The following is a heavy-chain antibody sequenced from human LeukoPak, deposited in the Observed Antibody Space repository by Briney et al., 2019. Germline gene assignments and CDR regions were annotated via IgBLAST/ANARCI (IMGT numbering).Heavy chain of an antibody. V-gene: IGHV1-69*13. J-gene: IGHJ4*02. Sequence: GASVKVSCKASGGTFSSYAISWVRQAPGQGLEWMGGTIPIFGTANYAQMFQGRVTITADESTSTAYKELSSLRSEDTAVYYCARDVEMATITEPYFDYWGQGTLVTVSS. CDR1: GGTFSSYA. CDR3: ARDVEMATITEPYFDY. D-gene: IGHD5-24*01. CDR2: TIPIFGTA.